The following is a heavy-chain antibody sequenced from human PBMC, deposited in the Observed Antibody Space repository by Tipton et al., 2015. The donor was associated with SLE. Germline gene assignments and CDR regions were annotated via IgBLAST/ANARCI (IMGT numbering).Heavy chain of an antibody. V-gene: IGHV4-59*01. CDR2: IYYSGST. CDR1: GGSISSYY. D-gene: IGHD1-26*01. J-gene: IGHJ4*02. Sequence: TLSLICTVSGGSISSYYWSWIRQPPGKGLEWIGYIYYSGSTSYNPSLKSRVTISVDTSKNQFSLKLSSVTAADTAVYYCARDLSRGSFDYWGQGTLVTVSS. CDR3: ARDLSRGSFDY.